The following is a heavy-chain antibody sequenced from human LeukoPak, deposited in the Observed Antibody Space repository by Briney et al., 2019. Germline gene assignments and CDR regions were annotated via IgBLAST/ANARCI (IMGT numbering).Heavy chain of an antibody. J-gene: IGHJ4*02. CDR1: GFTFSSYA. V-gene: IGHV3-30-3*01. CDR3: ARFLQVGATDY. Sequence: GGSLRLSCAASGFTFSSYAMHWVRQAPGKVLEWVAVISYDGSNKYYADSVKGRFTISRDNSKNTLYLQMNSLRAEDTAVYYCARFLQVGATDYWGQGTLVTVSS. CDR2: ISYDGSNK. D-gene: IGHD1-26*01.